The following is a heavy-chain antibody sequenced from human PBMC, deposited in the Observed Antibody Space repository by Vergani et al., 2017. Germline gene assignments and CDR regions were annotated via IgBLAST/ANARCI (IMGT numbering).Heavy chain of an antibody. CDR2: IYPGDSDT. CDR3: ARQEYGSGSYLRLGWFDP. J-gene: IGHJ5*02. V-gene: IGHV5-51*01. CDR1: GYSFTNYW. D-gene: IGHD3-10*01. Sequence: EVQLVQSGAEVKKPGESLKISCKGSGYSFTNYWIGWVRQMPGKGLEWMGVIYPGDSDTRYSPSFQGQCTIAADKSRSTAYLQWSSLKASDTAMYYCARQEYGSGSYLRLGWFDPWGQGTLVTVSS.